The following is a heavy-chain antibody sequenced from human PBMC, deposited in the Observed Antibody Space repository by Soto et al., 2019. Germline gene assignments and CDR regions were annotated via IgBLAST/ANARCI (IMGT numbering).Heavy chain of an antibody. CDR2: IYPRGGTT. D-gene: IGHD5-18*01. J-gene: IGHJ6*02. CDR3: ARVGYSSTGTTFHYHGLDV. V-gene: IGHV1-46*01. Sequence: GASVKVSCKASGYNFTSHYMHWVRQAPGQGLESMGIIYPRGGTTIYAQKFQGRVTMNRDTYTHTFDMGLSSLRSEDTAMYYCARVGYSSTGTTFHYHGLDVWGQGTTVTVSS. CDR1: GYNFTSHY.